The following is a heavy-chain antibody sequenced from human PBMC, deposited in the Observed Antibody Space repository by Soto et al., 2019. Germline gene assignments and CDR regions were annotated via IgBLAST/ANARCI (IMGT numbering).Heavy chain of an antibody. D-gene: IGHD3-3*01. V-gene: IGHV3-15*01. CDR3: TTVLQDLLRFLEWLPRGYYYYYMDV. CDR1: GFTFSNAW. J-gene: IGHJ6*03. CDR2: IKSKTDGGTT. Sequence: GGSLRLSCAASGFTFSNAWMSWVRQAPGKGLEWVGRIKSKTDGGTTDYAAPMKGRFTISRDDSKNTLYLQMNSLKTEDTAVYYCTTVLQDLLRFLEWLPRGYYYYYMDVWGKGTTVTVSS.